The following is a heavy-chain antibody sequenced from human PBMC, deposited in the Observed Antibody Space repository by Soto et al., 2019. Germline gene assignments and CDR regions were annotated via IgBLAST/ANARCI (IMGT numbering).Heavy chain of an antibody. J-gene: IGHJ4*02. CDR3: ARGLNGYLHYFDY. CDR1: GYTLTELS. V-gene: IGHV1-3*01. D-gene: IGHD5-18*01. CDR2: FNAGNCNT. Sequence: ASVKVSCKVSGYTLTELSMHWVRQAPGKGLEWMGWFNAGNCNTKYSQKFQGRVTITRDTSASTAYMELSSLRSEDTAVYYCARGLNGYLHYFDYWGQGTPVTVSS.